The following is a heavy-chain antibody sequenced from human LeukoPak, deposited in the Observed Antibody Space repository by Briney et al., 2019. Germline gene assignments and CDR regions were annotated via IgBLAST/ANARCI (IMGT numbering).Heavy chain of an antibody. Sequence: GGSLRLSCAASGFTFSSYGMHWVRQAPGKGLEWVAVIWYDGSNKYYADSVKGRFTISRDNSKNTLYLQMNSLRAEDTAVYYCAKDWCSSTSRYVDYWGQGTLVTVSS. V-gene: IGHV3-30*02. CDR3: AKDWCSSTSRYVDY. J-gene: IGHJ4*02. CDR2: IWYDGSNK. D-gene: IGHD2-2*01. CDR1: GFTFSSYG.